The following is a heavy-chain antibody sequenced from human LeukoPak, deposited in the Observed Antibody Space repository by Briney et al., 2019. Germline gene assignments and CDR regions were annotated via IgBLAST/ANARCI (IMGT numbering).Heavy chain of an antibody. CDR2: INPNSGGT. CDR1: GYTFTGYY. V-gene: IGHV1-2*02. Sequence: ASVKVSCKASGYTFTGYYMHWVRQAPGQGLEWMGWINPNSGGTNYAQKFQGRVTMTRDTSISTAYMELSRLRSGDTAVYYCARGSSRGFGDYYYYMDVWGKGTTVTVSS. CDR3: ARGSSRGFGDYYYYMDV. D-gene: IGHD6-19*01. J-gene: IGHJ6*03.